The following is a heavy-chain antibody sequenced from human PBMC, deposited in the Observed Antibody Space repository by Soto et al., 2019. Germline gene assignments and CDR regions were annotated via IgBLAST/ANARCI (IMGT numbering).Heavy chain of an antibody. CDR2: IYPGDSDT. CDR1: GYSFTSYW. V-gene: IGHV5-51*01. J-gene: IGHJ6*02. CDR3: ARQEGYCSSTSFSPYYYYGMDV. D-gene: IGHD2-2*01. Sequence: GESLKISCKGSGYSFTSYWIGWVRQMPGKGLEWMGIIYPGDSDTRYSPSFQGQVTISADKSISTAYLQWSSLKASDTAMHYCARQEGYCSSTSFSPYYYYGMDVWGQGTTVTVSS.